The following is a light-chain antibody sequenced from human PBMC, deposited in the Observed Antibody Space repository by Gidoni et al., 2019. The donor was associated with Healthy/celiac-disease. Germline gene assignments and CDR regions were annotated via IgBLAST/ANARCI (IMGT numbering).Light chain of an antibody. V-gene: IGKV3-11*01. Sequence: EIVLTQSPAPLSLSTGARATLSCRASQSVSSYLAWYQQKPGQAPRLLIYDASNRATGIPARFRGSGSGTDFTLTISSLVPEDFAVYYCQQRWTFGQGTKVEIK. CDR2: DAS. J-gene: IGKJ1*01. CDR1: QSVSSY. CDR3: QQRWT.